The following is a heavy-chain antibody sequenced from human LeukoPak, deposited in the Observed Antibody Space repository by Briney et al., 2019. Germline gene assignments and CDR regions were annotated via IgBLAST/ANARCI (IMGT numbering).Heavy chain of an antibody. V-gene: IGHV3-23*01. J-gene: IGHJ4*02. Sequence: GGSLRLSCAASGFTVSSYAMMWVRQGPGKGLEWVSVISSSGDSTYYADSVKGRFTISRDNAKNSLYLQMNSLRAEDTAVYYCARRDHGDYGEEYWGQGTLVTVSS. CDR1: GFTVSSYA. D-gene: IGHD4-17*01. CDR3: ARRDHGDYGEEY. CDR2: ISSSGDST.